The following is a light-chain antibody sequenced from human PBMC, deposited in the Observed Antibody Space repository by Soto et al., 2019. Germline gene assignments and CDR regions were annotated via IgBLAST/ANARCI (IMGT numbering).Light chain of an antibody. CDR2: EGS. Sequence: QSALTQPRSVSGSPGQSVTISCTGTSTDVGGYTYVSWYQHPPGKAPKLIIYEGSKRPSGVSNRFSGSKSGNTASLTISGLQAEDEADYYCCSYAGSSYVFGTGTKLTVL. J-gene: IGLJ1*01. V-gene: IGLV2-11*01. CDR1: STDVGGYTY. CDR3: CSYAGSSYV.